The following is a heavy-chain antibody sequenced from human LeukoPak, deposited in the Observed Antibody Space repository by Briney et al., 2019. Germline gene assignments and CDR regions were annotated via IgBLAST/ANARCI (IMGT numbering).Heavy chain of an antibody. Sequence: SETLSLTCTVSGGSITSNYWSWIRQPPGKGLEWIGFLSYSGTSNYNPALKSRVTISVGTSKNQFSLKLSSVTAADTAVYYCARGQEDWEVLQRAVKFDYWAQGTLVTVSS. J-gene: IGHJ4*02. D-gene: IGHD1-26*01. CDR2: LSYSGTS. V-gene: IGHV4-59*12. CDR3: ARGQEDWEVLQRAVKFDY. CDR1: GGSITSNY.